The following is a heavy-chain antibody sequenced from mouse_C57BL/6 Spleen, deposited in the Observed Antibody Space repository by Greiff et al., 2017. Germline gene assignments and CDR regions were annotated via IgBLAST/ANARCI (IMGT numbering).Heavy chain of an antibody. CDR3: ARNGSSAYYIDY. CDR1: GFTFSSYG. CDR2: ISSGGSYT. Sequence: EVHLVESGGDLVKPGGSLKLSCAASGFTFSSYGMSWVRQTPDKRLEWVATISSGGSYTYYPDSVKGRCPISRDNAKNTLYLQMSSLKSEDTAMYYCARNGSSAYYIDYWGQGTTLTVSS. J-gene: IGHJ2*01. V-gene: IGHV5-6*01. D-gene: IGHD1-1*01.